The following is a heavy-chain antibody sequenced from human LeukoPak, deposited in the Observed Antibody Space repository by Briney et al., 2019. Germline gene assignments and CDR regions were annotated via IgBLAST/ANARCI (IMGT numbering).Heavy chain of an antibody. V-gene: IGHV1-18*01. D-gene: IGHD6-13*01. CDR3: ARAPLTIAAAGTGGWFDP. CDR2: ISAYNGNT. CDR1: GYTFTSYG. J-gene: IGHJ5*02. Sequence: ASVKVSCKASGYTFTSYGISWVRQAPGQGLEWMGWISAYNGNTNYAQKLQGRVTMTTVTSTSTAYMELRSLRSDDTAVYYCARAPLTIAAAGTGGWFDPWGQGTLVTVSS.